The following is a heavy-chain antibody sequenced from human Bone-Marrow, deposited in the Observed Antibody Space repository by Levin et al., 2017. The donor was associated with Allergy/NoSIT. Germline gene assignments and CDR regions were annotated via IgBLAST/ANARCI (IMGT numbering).Heavy chain of an antibody. D-gene: IGHD5-18*01. CDR3: AKDRRGYTDGYFEY. CDR2: ISGSGGST. CDR1: GFTFSSYA. J-gene: IGHJ4*02. Sequence: GGSLRLSCAASGFTFSSYAMSWVRQAPGKGLEWVSGISGSGGSTSYAESVKGRFTISRDNSKNTLYLQMNSLRDEDTAIYYCAKDRRGYTDGYFEYWGQGTLVTVSS. V-gene: IGHV3-23*01.